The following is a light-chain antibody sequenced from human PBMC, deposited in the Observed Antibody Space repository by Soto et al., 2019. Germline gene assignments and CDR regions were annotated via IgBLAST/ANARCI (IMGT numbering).Light chain of an antibody. V-gene: IGLV2-14*01. CDR1: ISDIGGYNF. J-gene: IGLJ1*01. CDR3: SSYAGSNNPPYV. Sequence: QSALTQPASVSGSPGQSITISCTGTISDIGGYNFISWYQHHPGKAPKLVIYDVNNRPSGISYRFSGSKSGNTASLTISGLQAEDEADYYCSSYAGSNNPPYVFGTGTKVTVL. CDR2: DVN.